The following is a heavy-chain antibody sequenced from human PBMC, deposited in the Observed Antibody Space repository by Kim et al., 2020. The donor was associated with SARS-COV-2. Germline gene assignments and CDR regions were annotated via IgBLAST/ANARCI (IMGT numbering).Heavy chain of an antibody. J-gene: IGHJ4*02. V-gene: IGHV3-15*01. D-gene: IGHD5-18*01. CDR2: IRRRADGGTT. CDR1: GLAFNNAW. Sequence: GGSLRLSCAASGLAFNNAWMSWLRQAPGKGLEWVGHIRRRADGGTTDYATPVKGRFTISRDDSEDTLYLQMNSLKTEDTAVYYCARFGYRYSVDDWGQGTLVTVSS. CDR3: ARFGYRYSVDD.